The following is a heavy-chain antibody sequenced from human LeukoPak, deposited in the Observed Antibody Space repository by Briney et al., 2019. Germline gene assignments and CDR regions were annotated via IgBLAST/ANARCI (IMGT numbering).Heavy chain of an antibody. V-gene: IGHV3-23*01. D-gene: IGHD2-15*01. CDR3: AKGGALDIVVVVAVNPWPYYYGMDV. CDR2: ISGSGGST. J-gene: IGHJ6*02. Sequence: GGSLRLSCAASGFTFSSYAMSWVRQAPGKGLEWVSAISGSGGSTYYADSVKGRFTISRDNSKNTLYLQMNSLRAEDTAVYYCAKGGALDIVVVVAVNPWPYYYGMDVWGQGTTVTVSS. CDR1: GFTFSSYA.